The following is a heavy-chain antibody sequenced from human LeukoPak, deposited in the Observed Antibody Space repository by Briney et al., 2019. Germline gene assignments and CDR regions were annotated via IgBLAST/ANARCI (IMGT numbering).Heavy chain of an antibody. J-gene: IGHJ4*02. Sequence: ASVTVSCKASGYTFTNYYMHWVRQAPGQGLEWMGIINPSGGGTSYAQKFQGRVTVTRDTSTSTVYMELSSLRSEDTAVYYCARSGLIFGLVIETHFDSWGQGTLVTVSS. CDR1: GYTFTNYY. CDR2: INPSGGGT. V-gene: IGHV1-46*01. D-gene: IGHD3/OR15-3a*01. CDR3: ARSGLIFGLVIETHFDS.